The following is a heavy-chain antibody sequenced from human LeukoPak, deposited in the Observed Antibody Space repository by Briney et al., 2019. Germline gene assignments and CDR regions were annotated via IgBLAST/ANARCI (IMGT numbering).Heavy chain of an antibody. Sequence: GASVKVSCKASGYTFTSYGISWVRQAPGQGLEWMGWISAYNGNTNYAQKLQGRVTMTTDTSTGTAYMELRSLRSDDTAVYSFAKADLRDPDYLGQGTPGTVPS. CDR1: GYTFTSYG. D-gene: IGHD2-21*02. V-gene: IGHV1-18*01. J-gene: IGHJ4*02. CDR3: AKADLRDPDY. CDR2: ISAYNGNT.